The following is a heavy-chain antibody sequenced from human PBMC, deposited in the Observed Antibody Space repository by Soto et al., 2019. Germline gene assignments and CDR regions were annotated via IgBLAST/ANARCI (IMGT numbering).Heavy chain of an antibody. CDR3: ARAGSDSAKYFYYGMGV. CDR1: GDAFGNHA. J-gene: IGHJ6*02. D-gene: IGHD6-25*01. Sequence: QVQVVQSAAEVREPGSSVMVSCKTSGDAFGNHAISWVRQAPGHGLEWMGGIIPIFGTLNYAQKFQDRLTITADESATTAYMKLDSLRPDDSAMYYWARAGSDSAKYFYYGMGVWGRGTAVTVSS. CDR2: IIPIFGTL. V-gene: IGHV1-69*01.